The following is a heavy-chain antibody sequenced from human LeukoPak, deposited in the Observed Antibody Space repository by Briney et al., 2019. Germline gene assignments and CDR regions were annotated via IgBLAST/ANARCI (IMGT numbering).Heavy chain of an antibody. CDR3: ARCYGSGSYYLDYYYYYYMDV. J-gene: IGHJ6*03. CDR2: IYYSGST. Sequence: SETLSLTCTVSGGSISSYYWSWIRQPPGKGLEWIGSIYYSGSTYYNPSPKSRVTISVDTSKNQFSLKLSSVTAADTAVYYCARCYGSGSYYLDYYYYYYMDVWGKGTTVTISS. CDR1: GGSISSYY. V-gene: IGHV4-39*01. D-gene: IGHD3-10*01.